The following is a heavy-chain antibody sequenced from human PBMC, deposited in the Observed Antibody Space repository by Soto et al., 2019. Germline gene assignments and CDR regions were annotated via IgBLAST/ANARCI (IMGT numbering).Heavy chain of an antibody. V-gene: IGHV1-8*01. J-gene: IGHJ4*02. Sequence: INWLRKKKRQGLEWLGWMNPNSGNTGYAQKFQGRVTMTRNTSITTAYMELSSLRSDDAAVYYCTRGGLFGSGSYHIAYWVQGTLVTVSS. CDR3: TRGGLFGSGSYHIAY. D-gene: IGHD3-10*01. CDR2: MNPNSGNT.